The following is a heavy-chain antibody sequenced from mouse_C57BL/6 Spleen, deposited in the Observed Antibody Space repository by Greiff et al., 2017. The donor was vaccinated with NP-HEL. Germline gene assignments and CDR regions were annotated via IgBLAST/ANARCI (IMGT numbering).Heavy chain of an antibody. D-gene: IGHD1-1*01. CDR1: GYTFTSYW. J-gene: IGHJ4*01. CDR2: IHPNSGST. CDR3: ARTYGSSPYAMDY. V-gene: IGHV1-64*01. Sequence: QVQLKQSGAELVKPGASVKLSCKASGYTFTSYWTHWVKQRPGQGLEWIGMIHPNSGSTNYNEKFKSKATLTVDKSSSTAYMQLSSLTSEDSAVYYCARTYGSSPYAMDYWGQGTSVTVSS.